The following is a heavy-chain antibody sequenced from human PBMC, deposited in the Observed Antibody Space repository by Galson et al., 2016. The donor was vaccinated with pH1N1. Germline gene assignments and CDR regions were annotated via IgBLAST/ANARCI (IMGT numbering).Heavy chain of an antibody. D-gene: IGHD2-2*01. V-gene: IGHV1-46*03. CDR1: GYTFTKYY. CDR2: INPSDGTT. J-gene: IGHJ6*02. Sequence: SVKVSCKASGYTFTKYYMHWVRQAPGQGLEWMGIINPSDGTTTSAQNFQGRITLTRDTSTSTVYMDLGRLRSEDTAVYYCAQYCTSTTCPPHGMDVWGQGTSVSVSS. CDR3: AQYCTSTTCPPHGMDV.